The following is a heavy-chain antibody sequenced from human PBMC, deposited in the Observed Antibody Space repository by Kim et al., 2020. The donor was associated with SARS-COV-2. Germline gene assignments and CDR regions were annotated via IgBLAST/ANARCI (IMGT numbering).Heavy chain of an antibody. V-gene: IGHV4-34*01. D-gene: IGHD6-6*01. J-gene: IGHJ4*02. CDR2: INHSGST. CDR3: ARGGIAARTVPPGEGGFDY. Sequence: SETLSLTCAVYGGSFSGYYWSWIRQPPGKGLEWIGEINHSGSTNYNPSLKSRVTISVDTSKNQFSLKLSSVTAADTAVYYCARGGIAARTVPPGEGGFDYWGQGTLVTVSS. CDR1: GGSFSGYY.